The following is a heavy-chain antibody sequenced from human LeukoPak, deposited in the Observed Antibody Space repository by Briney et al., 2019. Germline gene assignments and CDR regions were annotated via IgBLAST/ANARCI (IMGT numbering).Heavy chain of an antibody. V-gene: IGHV1-69*13. CDR3: ASLRTFRAYSGSYYVDY. CDR2: IIPIFGTA. Sequence: SVTVSCKASGGTFSSYAISWVRQAPGQGLEWMGGIIPIFGTANYAQKFQGRVTITADESTSTAYMELSSLRSEDTAVYYCASLRTFRAYSGSYYVDYWGQGTLVTVSS. CDR1: GGTFSSYA. D-gene: IGHD1-26*01. J-gene: IGHJ4*02.